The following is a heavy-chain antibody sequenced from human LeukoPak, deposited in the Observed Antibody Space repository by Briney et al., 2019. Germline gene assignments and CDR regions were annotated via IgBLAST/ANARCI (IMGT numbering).Heavy chain of an antibody. J-gene: IGHJ4*02. Sequence: GGSLRLSCAASGFTFSSYWMQWVRQAPGKGLEWVANIKQDGSEKYYADSVKGRFIISRDNAKNALYLQMSSLRTEDTAIYYCARRYFDYWGQGTLVTVSS. CDR2: IKQDGSEK. V-gene: IGHV3-7*03. CDR1: GFTFSSYW. CDR3: ARRYFDY.